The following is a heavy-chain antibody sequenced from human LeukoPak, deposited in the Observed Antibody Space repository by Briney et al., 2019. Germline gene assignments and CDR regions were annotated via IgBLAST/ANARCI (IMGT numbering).Heavy chain of an antibody. Sequence: ASVKVSCKTSGYNFASYTMHWLRQAPGQSPEWMGSINGDNGNTKYSEKFQGRVTFTRDTSASSAYMELSRLRSEDTPVYYCARSSSGTYHYWGQGTLVTVSS. CDR3: ARSSSGTYHY. V-gene: IGHV1-3*01. J-gene: IGHJ4*02. CDR2: INGDNGNT. CDR1: GYNFASYT. D-gene: IGHD3-10*01.